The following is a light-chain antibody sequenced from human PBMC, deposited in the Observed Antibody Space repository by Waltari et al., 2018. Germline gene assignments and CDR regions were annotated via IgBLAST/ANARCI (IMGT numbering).Light chain of an antibody. Sequence: QSVLTQPPSVSGTPGQRVTISCSGSASNIGNNLVNWYQQFPGKAPKLLSYRSDQRASGAPDRFSGSKSGTSASLAISGLQSEDEADYYCAAWDDSLNGRWVFGGGTKVTVL. CDR3: AAWDDSLNGRWV. J-gene: IGLJ3*02. V-gene: IGLV1-44*01. CDR2: RSD. CDR1: ASNIGNNL.